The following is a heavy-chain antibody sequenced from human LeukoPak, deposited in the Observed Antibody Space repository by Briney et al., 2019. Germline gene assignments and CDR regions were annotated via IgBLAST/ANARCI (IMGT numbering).Heavy chain of an antibody. CDR3: ARGGGAAQPFDY. CDR2: INHSGST. D-gene: IGHD4-23*01. V-gene: IGHV4-34*01. Sequence: SETLSLTCAVYGGSFSGYYWSWTRQPPGKGLEWIGEINHSGSTNYNPSLKSRVTISVDTSKNQFSLKLSSVTAADTAVYYCARGGGAAQPFDYWGQGTLVTVSS. CDR1: GGSFSGYY. J-gene: IGHJ4*02.